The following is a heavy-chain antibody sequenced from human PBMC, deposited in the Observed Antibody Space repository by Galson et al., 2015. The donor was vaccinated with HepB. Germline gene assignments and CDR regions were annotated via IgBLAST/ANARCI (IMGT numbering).Heavy chain of an antibody. CDR3: ARVLIQLWLRPALDAFDI. J-gene: IGHJ3*02. Sequence: SLRLSCTASGFTFSSYSMNWVRQAPGKGLEWVSSISSSSSYIYYADSVKGRFTISRDNAKNSLYLQMNSLRAEDTAVYYCARVLIQLWLRPALDAFDIWGQGTMVTVSS. CDR2: ISSSSSYI. D-gene: IGHD5-18*01. V-gene: IGHV3-21*04. CDR1: GFTFSSYS.